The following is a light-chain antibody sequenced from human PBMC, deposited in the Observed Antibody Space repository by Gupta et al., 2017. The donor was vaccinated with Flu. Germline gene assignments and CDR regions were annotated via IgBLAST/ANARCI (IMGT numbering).Light chain of an antibody. CDR3: QHPNNWHPPRT. V-gene: IGKV3-11*01. CDR1: QSVGTY. CDR2: DAS. J-gene: IGKJ2*02. Sequence: VFTQSPATLSLSPGDRATLSCRASQSVGTYLAWYQQKSGQAPSLVIYDASKMAKGSSAICSGSGVGTDSNLTIISRDPDDSEVYYCQHPNNWHPPRTFGEGTKLEI.